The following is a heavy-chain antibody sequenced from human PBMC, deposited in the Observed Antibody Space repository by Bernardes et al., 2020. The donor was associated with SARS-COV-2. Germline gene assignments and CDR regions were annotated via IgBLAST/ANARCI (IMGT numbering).Heavy chain of an antibody. CDR1: GYTFTSYA. D-gene: IGHD3-9*01. J-gene: IGHJ6*02. CDR2: INAGNGNT. Sequence: ASVKVSCKASGYTFTSYAMHWVRQAPGQRLEWMGWINAGNGNTKYSQKFQGRVTITRDTSASTAYMELSSLRSEDTAVYYCARAPPDFGILTGYYLAQIWYGMDVWGQGTTVTVSS. V-gene: IGHV1-3*01. CDR3: ARAPPDFGILTGYYLAQIWYGMDV.